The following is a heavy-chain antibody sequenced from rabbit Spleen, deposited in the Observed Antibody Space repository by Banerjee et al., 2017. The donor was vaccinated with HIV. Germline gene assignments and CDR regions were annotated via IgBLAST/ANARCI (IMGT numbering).Heavy chain of an antibody. CDR1: GFSFSSSYY. CDR2: IDPVFGIT. D-gene: IGHD3-1*01. V-gene: IGHV1S40*01. Sequence: LVESGGDLVKPGASLTLTCTASGFSFSSSYYMCWVRQAPGKGLEWIGYIDPVFGITYYANWVSGRFSISRENAQNTVFLQMNSLTAADTATYFCARDMAYFNLWGQGTLVTVS. CDR3: ARDMAYFNL. J-gene: IGHJ4*01.